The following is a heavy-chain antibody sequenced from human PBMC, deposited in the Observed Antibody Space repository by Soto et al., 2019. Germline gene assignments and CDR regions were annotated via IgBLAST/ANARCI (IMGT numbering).Heavy chain of an antibody. D-gene: IGHD3-22*01. V-gene: IGHV1-69*01. J-gene: IGHJ6*02. CDR2: IIPIFGTA. CDR3: ARSITMIVVVTTYYYGMDV. Sequence: SVKVSCKASGGTFISYAIIWVRQAPGQGLEWMGGIIPIFGTANYAQKFQGRVTITADESTSTAYMELSSLRSEDTAVYYCARSITMIVVVTTYYYGMDVWGQGTTVTVSS. CDR1: GGTFISYA.